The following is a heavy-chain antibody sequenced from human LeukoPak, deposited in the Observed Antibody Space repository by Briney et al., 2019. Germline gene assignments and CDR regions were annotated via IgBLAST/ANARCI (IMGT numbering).Heavy chain of an antibody. CDR3: VAAAGA. CDR2: ISSGSSTI. CDR1: GFTFSNYN. V-gene: IGHV3-48*01. J-gene: IGHJ5*02. Sequence: GGSLRLSCAASGFTFSNYNMNWVRQAPGKGLEWVSYISSGSSTIYYADSVKGRFTISRDNSKNTLYLQMNSLRAEDTAVYYCVAAAGAWGQGTLVTVSS. D-gene: IGHD6-13*01.